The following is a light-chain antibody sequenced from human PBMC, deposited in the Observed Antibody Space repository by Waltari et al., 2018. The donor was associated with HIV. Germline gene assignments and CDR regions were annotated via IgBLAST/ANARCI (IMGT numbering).Light chain of an antibody. CDR2: AVT. CDR1: SSDVGSADF. J-gene: IGLJ1*01. Sequence: QSALTQPASVSGSPGQSITISCTGSSSDVGSADFVSWYQQVSGKAPKLLIYAVTNRPSGLSNRFSGSKSGNTASLTISGLQSDDEADYYCASFTTSGTYVFGGGTMVTVL. V-gene: IGLV2-14*01. CDR3: ASFTTSGTYV.